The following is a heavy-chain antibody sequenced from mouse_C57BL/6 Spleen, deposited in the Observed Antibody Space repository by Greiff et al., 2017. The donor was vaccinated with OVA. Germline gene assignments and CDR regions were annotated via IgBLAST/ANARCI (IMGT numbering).Heavy chain of an antibody. J-gene: IGHJ1*03. CDR2: ISYDGSN. D-gene: IGHD1-1*01. Sequence: EVKLEESGPGLVKPSQSLSLTCSVTGYSITSGYYWNWIRQFPGNKLEWMGYISYDGSNNYNPSLKNRISITRDTSKNQFFLKLNSVTTEDTATYYCARDSYYGQYFDVWGTGTTVTVSS. CDR3: ARDSYYGQYFDV. V-gene: IGHV3-6*01. CDR1: GYSITSGYY.